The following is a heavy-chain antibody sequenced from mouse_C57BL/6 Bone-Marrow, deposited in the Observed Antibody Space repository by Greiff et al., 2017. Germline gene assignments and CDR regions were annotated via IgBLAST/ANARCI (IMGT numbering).Heavy chain of an antibody. CDR2: ISDGGSYT. CDR3: ASWGYAMDY. CDR1: GFTFSSYA. J-gene: IGHJ4*01. Sequence: EVQRVESGGGLVKPGGSLKLSCAASGFTFSSYAMSWVRQTPEKRLEWVATISDGGSYTYYPDNVKGRFTISRDNAKNNLYLQMSHLKSEDTAMYYCASWGYAMDYWGQGTSVTVSS. D-gene: IGHD4-1*01. V-gene: IGHV5-4*01.